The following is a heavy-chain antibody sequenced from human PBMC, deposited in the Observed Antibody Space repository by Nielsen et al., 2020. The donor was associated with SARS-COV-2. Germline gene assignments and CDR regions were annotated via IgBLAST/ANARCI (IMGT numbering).Heavy chain of an antibody. J-gene: IGHJ4*02. CDR2: IWYDGSNK. CDR3: AREAAALGGGLDY. D-gene: IGHD6-13*01. V-gene: IGHV3-33*01. Sequence: VRQAPGKGLEWVAVIWYDGSNKYYADSVKGRFTISRDNSKNTLYLQMNSQRAEDTAVYYCAREAAALGGGLDYWGQGTLVTVSS.